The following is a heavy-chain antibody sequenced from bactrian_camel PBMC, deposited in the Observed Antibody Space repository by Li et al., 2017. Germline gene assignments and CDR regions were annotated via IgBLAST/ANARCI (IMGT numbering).Heavy chain of an antibody. CDR1: GFTFTNYW. V-gene: IGHV3S25*01. CDR2: SSSGALSL. D-gene: IGHD1*01. Sequence: QVQLVESGGGLVQPGGSLRLSRAASGFTFTNYWMHWVRQGPGKGLEWVSSSSSGALSLVYADSVKGRFTISRDNAKNTVYLLMNSLKPEDTAVYYCVKPNPDARGGFDHWGQGTQVTVS. CDR3: VKPNPDARGGFDH. J-gene: IGHJ4*01.